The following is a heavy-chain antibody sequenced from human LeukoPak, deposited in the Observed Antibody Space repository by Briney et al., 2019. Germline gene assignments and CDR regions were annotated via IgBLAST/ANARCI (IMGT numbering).Heavy chain of an antibody. J-gene: IGHJ3*02. CDR2: ISSNGGSA. D-gene: IGHD2-15*01. CDR3: ARVQSYWAAFDI. V-gene: IGHV3-64*01. Sequence: GGSLRLSCAASGFTFSSYAMHWVRQAPGKGLEYVSAISSNGGSAYYANSVKGRFTISRDNSKNTLYLQMGSLRAEDMAVYYCARVQSYWAAFDIWGQGTMVTVSS. CDR1: GFTFSSYA.